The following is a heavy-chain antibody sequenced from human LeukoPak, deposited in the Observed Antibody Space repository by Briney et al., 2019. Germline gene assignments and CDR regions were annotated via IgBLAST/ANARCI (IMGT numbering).Heavy chain of an antibody. V-gene: IGHV3-23*01. Sequence: GGSLRLSCAASGFTLSSYAMSWVRQAPGKGLEWVSAISVSGNTYHADSVKGRFTISRDSSKNTLYLQMNSLRAEDTAVYYCARVKKQWLVPVDYWGQGTLVTVSS. CDR1: GFTLSSYA. D-gene: IGHD6-19*01. CDR2: ISVSGNT. J-gene: IGHJ4*02. CDR3: ARVKKQWLVPVDY.